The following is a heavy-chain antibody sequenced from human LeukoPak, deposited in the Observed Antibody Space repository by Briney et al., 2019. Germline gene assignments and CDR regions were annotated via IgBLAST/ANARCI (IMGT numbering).Heavy chain of an antibody. J-gene: IGHJ4*02. D-gene: IGHD3-10*01. CDR1: GFTFSSYA. Sequence: GGSLRLSCAASGFTFSSYAMHWVRQAPGKGLEWVAFIRYDGSNKYYADSVKGRFTISRDNSKNTLYLQMNSLRAEDTAVYYCARGITMVRGVISPYYFDYWGQGTLVTVSS. V-gene: IGHV3-30*02. CDR3: ARGITMVRGVISPYYFDY. CDR2: IRYDGSNK.